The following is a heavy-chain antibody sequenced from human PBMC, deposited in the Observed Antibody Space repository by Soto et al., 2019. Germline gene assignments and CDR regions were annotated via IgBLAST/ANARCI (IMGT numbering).Heavy chain of an antibody. CDR3: ARDKYDRDIDHWFSEF. D-gene: IGHD3-3*01. Sequence: EVQLSESGGGLVQPWGSLRLSCAASGFAVSGYAMSWARKAPGKGLEWVSSVSESGLGTYYADSVKGRFTISRDASTNTLYLQMNGLTVEDTAVYFCARDKYDRDIDHWFSEFWGPGTLVSVSS. CDR1: GFAVSGYA. J-gene: IGHJ4*02. CDR2: VSESGLGT. V-gene: IGHV3-23*01.